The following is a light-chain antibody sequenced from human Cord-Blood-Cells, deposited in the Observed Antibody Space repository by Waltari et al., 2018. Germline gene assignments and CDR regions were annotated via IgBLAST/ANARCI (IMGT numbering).Light chain of an antibody. CDR2: GAS. Sequence: EIVMTQSPATLSVSPGERATLSCRASQSVSSNLSWYQQKPGHAPRLLVYGASTRATSIPARFSGSWSGTEFTLTISSLQSEDFAVYYCQQYNNWPPFTFGPGTKVDIK. V-gene: IGKV3-15*01. J-gene: IGKJ3*01. CDR1: QSVSSN. CDR3: QQYNNWPPFT.